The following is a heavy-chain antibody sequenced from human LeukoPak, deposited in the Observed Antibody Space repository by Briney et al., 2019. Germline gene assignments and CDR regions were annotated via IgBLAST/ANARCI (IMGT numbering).Heavy chain of an antibody. D-gene: IGHD6-19*01. CDR2: ISWNSGSI. J-gene: IGHJ3*02. Sequence: GGSLRLSCAASGFTFDDYAMHWVRQAPGKGLKWVSGISWNSGSIGYADSVKGRFTISRDNAKNSLYLQMNSPRAEDTALYYCAKDRSSGWYGRDDAFDIWGQGTMVTVSS. CDR3: AKDRSSGWYGRDDAFDI. V-gene: IGHV3-9*01. CDR1: GFTFDDYA.